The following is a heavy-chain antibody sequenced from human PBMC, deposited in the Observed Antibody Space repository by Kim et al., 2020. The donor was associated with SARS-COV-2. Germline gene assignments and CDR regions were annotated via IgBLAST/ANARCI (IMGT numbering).Heavy chain of an antibody. Sequence: YYADSVKGRFTISRDNSKNTPYLQMNSLRAEDTAVYYCAKPPDGDYEFDYWGQGTLVTVSS. V-gene: IGHV3-23*01. J-gene: IGHJ4*02. D-gene: IGHD4-17*01. CDR3: AKPPDGDYEFDY.